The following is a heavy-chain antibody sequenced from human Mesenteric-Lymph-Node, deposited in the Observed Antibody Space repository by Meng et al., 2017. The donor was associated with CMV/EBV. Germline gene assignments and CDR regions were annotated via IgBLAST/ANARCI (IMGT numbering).Heavy chain of an antibody. J-gene: IGHJ4*02. V-gene: IGHV1-2*02. D-gene: IGHD3-3*01. CDR2: INPNSGGT. CDR1: GYTFTGYY. CDR3: ARGTAVMFGVVLLFDF. Sequence: ASVKVSCKASGYTFTGYYMHWVRQAPGQGLEWMGWINPNSGGTNYAQKFQGRVTMTRDTSISTAYMELGRLTSDDTAVYYCARGTAVMFGVVLLFDFWGQGSLVTVSS.